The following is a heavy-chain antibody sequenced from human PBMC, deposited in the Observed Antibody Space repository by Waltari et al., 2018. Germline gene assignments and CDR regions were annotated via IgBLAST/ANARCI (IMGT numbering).Heavy chain of an antibody. CDR3: ARVGDDFWSGYFDY. CDR2: IRAYKGYP. D-gene: IGHD3-3*01. V-gene: IGHV1-18*04. J-gene: IGHJ4*02. Sequence: QVQLVQSGAEVKKPGASVKVSCKASGYTFTSYGINWVRQAPGQGLEWMGWIRAYKGYPNYAQKGKGRVTMTTDTSTSTAYMELRSLRSDDTAVYYCARVGDDFWSGYFDYWGQGTLVTVSS. CDR1: GYTFTSYG.